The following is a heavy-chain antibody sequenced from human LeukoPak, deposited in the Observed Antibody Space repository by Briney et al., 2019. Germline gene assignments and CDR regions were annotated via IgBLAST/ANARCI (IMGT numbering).Heavy chain of an antibody. D-gene: IGHD6-6*01. Sequence: PGGSLRVSCVASGFTFGRNAMAWVRQAPGKRLEWVSALSGSGGDTFYADSVKGRFTISRDNSKNTLYLQLSSLRPDDTAVYYCAKGAPSSSSIFDFWGPGTLVTVSS. V-gene: IGHV3-23*01. CDR3: AKGAPSSSSIFDF. CDR2: LSGSGGDT. J-gene: IGHJ4*02. CDR1: GFTFGRNA.